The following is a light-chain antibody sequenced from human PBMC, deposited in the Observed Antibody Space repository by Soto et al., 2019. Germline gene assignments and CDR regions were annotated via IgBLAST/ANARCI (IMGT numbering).Light chain of an antibody. J-gene: IGLJ2*01. CDR3: SSYTGSSRVI. V-gene: IGLV2-14*01. Sequence: QSALTQSASVSGSPGQSITISCTGSSSDIGSYNYVSWYQQHPGQVPKVVIYDVTKRPSGVSDRFSGSKSGNTASLTISGLQAEDEALYYCSSYTGSSRVIFGGGTKLTVL. CDR1: SSDIGSYNY. CDR2: DVT.